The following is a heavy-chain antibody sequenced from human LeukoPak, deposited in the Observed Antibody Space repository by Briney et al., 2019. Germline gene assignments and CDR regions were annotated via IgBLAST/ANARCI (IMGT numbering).Heavy chain of an antibody. Sequence: SETLSLTCTVSGGSISSHYWSWIRQPPGKGLEWIGYIYYSGRTNYNPSLKSRVTMSLDTSKNQFSLKLSSVTAADTAVYYCARLSWGVGAVAGYYFDNWGQGTLVTVSS. J-gene: IGHJ4*02. V-gene: IGHV4-59*11. D-gene: IGHD6-13*01. CDR3: ARLSWGVGAVAGYYFDN. CDR1: GGSISSHY. CDR2: IYYSGRT.